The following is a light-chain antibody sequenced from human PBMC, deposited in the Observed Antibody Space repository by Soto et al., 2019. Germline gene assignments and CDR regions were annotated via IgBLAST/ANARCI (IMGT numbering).Light chain of an antibody. CDR3: QQYKNWPRT. CDR2: GAS. J-gene: IGKJ1*01. V-gene: IGKV3-15*01. CDR1: ESVDIN. Sequence: EIVLTQSPATLSVSPGERVTLSCRASESVDINLAWYQQKPGQAPRLLIYGASTRATDMPGTFSGRGSGTEFTLTISSLQYEDFEVYYCQQYKNWPRTFGQGTKVDIK.